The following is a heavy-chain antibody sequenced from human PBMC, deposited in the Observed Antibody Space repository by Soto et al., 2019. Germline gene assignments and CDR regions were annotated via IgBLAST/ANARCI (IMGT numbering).Heavy chain of an antibody. CDR3: ARCDYGYYARFDY. J-gene: IGHJ4*02. CDR2: MNPNSGNT. V-gene: IGHV1-8*01. D-gene: IGHD4-17*01. CDR1: GYTFTSHD. Sequence: QVQLVQSGAEVKKSGASVKVSCKASGYTFTSHDINWVRQATGQGLEWTGWMNPNSGNTGYAQKFQGRVTMTRNTSISTDYMELSSLRSEDTAVYYCARCDYGYYARFDYWGQGTLVTVSS.